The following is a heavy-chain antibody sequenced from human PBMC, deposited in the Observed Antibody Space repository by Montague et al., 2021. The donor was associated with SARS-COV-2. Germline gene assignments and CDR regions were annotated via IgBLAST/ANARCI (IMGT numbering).Heavy chain of an antibody. Sequence: SETLSLTCTVSGGSIGSYYWSWIRQPPGKGLEWIGYLYYSGSTNYNPSLKSRVTISVDTSKNQFSLRLNSVTAADTAVYYCARHPPGYRYFYCLDVWGKGTTVTVSS. CDR3: ARHPPGYRYFYCLDV. CDR1: GGSIGSYY. D-gene: IGHD1-1*01. V-gene: IGHV4-59*01. J-gene: IGHJ6*03. CDR2: LYYSGST.